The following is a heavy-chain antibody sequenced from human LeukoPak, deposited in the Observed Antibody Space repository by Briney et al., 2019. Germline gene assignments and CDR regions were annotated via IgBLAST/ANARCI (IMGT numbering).Heavy chain of an antibody. CDR2: IYYTGST. V-gene: IGHV4-59*12. CDR1: SGTISTYY. D-gene: IGHD2-2*01. CDR3: ARGSVWALVVPAAPFYFDY. Sequence: PSETLPLTCTVSSGTISTYYWSWFRQPPGKGLQWIGYIYYTGSTNYNPSLKSRVTISVDTSKNQFSLKLSSVTAADTAVYYCARGSVWALVVPAAPFYFDYWGQGTLVTVSS. J-gene: IGHJ4*02.